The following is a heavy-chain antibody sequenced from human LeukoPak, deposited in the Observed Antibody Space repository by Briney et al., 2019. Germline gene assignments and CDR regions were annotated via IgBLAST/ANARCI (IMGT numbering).Heavy chain of an antibody. J-gene: IGHJ4*02. CDR1: GFTFSSHW. CDR2: LNQDGNVW. V-gene: IGHV3-7*04. D-gene: IGHD6-19*01. Sequence: GGSLRLSCAASGFTFSSHWMTWVRQAPGKGLEFVANLNQDGNVWNYVDSVRGRFTISRDNAKNSLYLQMNSLRAEDTAVYYCARGSSSSGWYRWFDYWGQGTLVAVSS. CDR3: ARGSSSSGWYRWFDY.